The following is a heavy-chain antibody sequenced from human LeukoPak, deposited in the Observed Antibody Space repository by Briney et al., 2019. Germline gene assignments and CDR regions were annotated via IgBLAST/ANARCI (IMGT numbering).Heavy chain of an antibody. CDR3: ARNGGYDFRYYYGMDV. J-gene: IGHJ6*02. V-gene: IGHV1-69*04. CDR2: IIPILGIA. CDR1: GGTFSSYA. Sequence: GASVKVSCKASGGTFSSYAISWVRQAPGQGLEWMGRIIPILGIANYAQKFQGRVTITADKSTSTAYMELSSLRSEDTAVYYCARNGGYDFRYYYGMDVWGQGTTVTVSS. D-gene: IGHD5-12*01.